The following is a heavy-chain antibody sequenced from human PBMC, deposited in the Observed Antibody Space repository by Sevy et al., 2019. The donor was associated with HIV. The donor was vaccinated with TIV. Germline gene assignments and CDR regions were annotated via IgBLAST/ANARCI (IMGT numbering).Heavy chain of an antibody. V-gene: IGHV3-23*01. CDR3: AREGCTKPHDY. CDR2: LSFGCGKI. CDR1: GFTVNIYS. J-gene: IGHJ4*02. Sequence: GGSLRLSCAASGFTVNIYSMSWVRQTPGKGLEWVATLSFGCGKINHADSVKGRLTMSRDDSKNAVYLQMNNLRVEDTAIYYCAREGCTKPHDYWGQGTLVTVSS. D-gene: IGHD2-8*01.